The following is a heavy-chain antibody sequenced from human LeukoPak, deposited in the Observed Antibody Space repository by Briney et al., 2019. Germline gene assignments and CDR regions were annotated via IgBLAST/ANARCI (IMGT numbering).Heavy chain of an antibody. D-gene: IGHD6-19*01. V-gene: IGHV5-51*01. Sequence: GESLKISCKGSGYSFTSYWIGWVRQMPGKGLEWMGIIYPGDSDTRYSPSFQGQVTISADKSISTAYLQWSSLKASDTAMYYCASTISGYSSGWGDAFDIWGQGTMVTASS. J-gene: IGHJ3*02. CDR3: ASTISGYSSGWGDAFDI. CDR1: GYSFTSYW. CDR2: IYPGDSDT.